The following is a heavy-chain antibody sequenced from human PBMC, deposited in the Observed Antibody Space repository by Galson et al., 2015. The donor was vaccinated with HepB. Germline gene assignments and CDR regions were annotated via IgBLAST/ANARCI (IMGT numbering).Heavy chain of an antibody. D-gene: IGHD6-19*01. CDR1: GGSMNNYY. V-gene: IGHV4-59*01. CDR3: ARGGGGVAVAGPDNWYFDL. J-gene: IGHJ2*01. Sequence: SETLSLTCTVSGGSMNNYYWSWIRQPPGKGLEWIGYIYYSGSTNYNPSLKSRVTISVDTSKNQFSLKLSSVTAADTAVYYCARGGGGVAVAGPDNWYFDLWGRGTLVTVSS. CDR2: IYYSGST.